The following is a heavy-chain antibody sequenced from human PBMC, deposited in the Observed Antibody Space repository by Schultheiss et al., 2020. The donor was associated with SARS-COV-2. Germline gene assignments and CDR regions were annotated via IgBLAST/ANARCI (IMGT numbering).Heavy chain of an antibody. Sequence: ASVKVSCKASGYTFTGYYMHWVRQAPGQGLEWMGGISAYNGNTNYAQKLQGRVTMTTDTSTSTAYMELSSLRSEDTAVYYCARSTSDYSNYWHPYNWFDPWGQGTLVTVSS. CDR2: ISAYNGNT. CDR3: ARSTSDYSNYWHPYNWFDP. J-gene: IGHJ5*02. CDR1: GYTFTGYY. D-gene: IGHD4-11*01. V-gene: IGHV1-18*04.